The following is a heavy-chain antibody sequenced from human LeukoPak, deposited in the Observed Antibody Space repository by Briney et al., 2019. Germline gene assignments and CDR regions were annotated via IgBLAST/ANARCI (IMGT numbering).Heavy chain of an antibody. V-gene: IGHV4-61*05. D-gene: IGHD4-17*01. J-gene: IGHJ3*02. CDR3: ARGGGYGDSQNRIGAFDI. CDR2: IYYSGST. Sequence: SSETLSLTCTVSGGSISSSSYYWGWIRQPPGKGLEWIGYIYYSGSTNYNPSLESRVTISVDTSKNQFSLKLSSVTAADTAVYYCARGGGYGDSQNRIGAFDIWGQGTMVTVSS. CDR1: GGSISSSSYY.